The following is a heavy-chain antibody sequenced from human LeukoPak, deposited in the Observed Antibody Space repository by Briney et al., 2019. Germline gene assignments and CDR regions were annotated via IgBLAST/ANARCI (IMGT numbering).Heavy chain of an antibody. CDR1: GYTFTSYG. CDR2: ISAYNGNT. Sequence: SVKVSCKASGYTFTSYGISWVRQAPGQGLEWMGWISAYNGNTNYAQKLQGRVTMTTDTSTSTAYMELRSLRSDDTAVYYCARAPIITIFGVVIFDYWGQGTLVTVSS. J-gene: IGHJ4*02. D-gene: IGHD3-3*01. V-gene: IGHV1-18*01. CDR3: ARAPIITIFGVVIFDY.